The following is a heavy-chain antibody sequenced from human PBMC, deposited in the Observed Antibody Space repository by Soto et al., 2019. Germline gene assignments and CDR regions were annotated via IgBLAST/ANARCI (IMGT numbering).Heavy chain of an antibody. CDR3: ARHYDSSGYYFDY. Sequence: SVKVSCKASGGTFSSYAISWVRQAPGQGLEWMGGTIPIFGTANYAQKFQGRVTITADESTSTAYMELSSLRSEDTAVYYCARHYDSSGYYFDYWGQGTLVTVSS. CDR1: GGTFSSYA. CDR2: TIPIFGTA. D-gene: IGHD3-22*01. V-gene: IGHV1-69*13. J-gene: IGHJ4*02.